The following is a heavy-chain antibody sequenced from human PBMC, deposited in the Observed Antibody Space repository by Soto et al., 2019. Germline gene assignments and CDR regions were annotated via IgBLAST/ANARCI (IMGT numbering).Heavy chain of an antibody. V-gene: IGHV1-18*01. CDR3: VLHCTSTSCPFVN. Sequence: ASVKVSCKASGYTFPSYGISWVRQAPGQGLEWMGWISAYNGNTNYAQKLQGRVTMTTDTSTSTAYMELRSLRSDDTAVYCCVLHCTSTSCPFVNWGQGTLVTVSS. CDR2: ISAYNGNT. D-gene: IGHD2-2*01. CDR1: GYTFPSYG. J-gene: IGHJ4*02.